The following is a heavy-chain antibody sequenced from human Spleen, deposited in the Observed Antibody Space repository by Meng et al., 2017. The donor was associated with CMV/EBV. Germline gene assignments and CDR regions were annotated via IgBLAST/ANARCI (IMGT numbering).Heavy chain of an antibody. J-gene: IGHJ4*02. CDR3: AREGGTYHFDY. CDR2: MSYDGSNE. V-gene: IGHV3-30*04. Sequence: GESLKISCAASGFTFSAYGLHWVRQAPGKGLEWVAVMSYDGSNEYYADSVKGRFTISRDNAKNSLYLQMNSLRAEDTAVYYCAREGGTYHFDYWGQGTLVTVSS. CDR1: GFTFSAYG. D-gene: IGHD1-26*01.